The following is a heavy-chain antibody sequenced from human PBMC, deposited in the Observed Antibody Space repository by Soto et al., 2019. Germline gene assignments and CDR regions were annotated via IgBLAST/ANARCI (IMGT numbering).Heavy chain of an antibody. J-gene: IGHJ6*02. V-gene: IGHV1-46*01. D-gene: IGHD5-12*01. CDR2: INPGGGSA. CDR3: ARDTSGLSLNGLDV. CDR1: GSAITRYY. Sequence: QVDLVQSGAEVKKPGASVTISCKASGSAITRYYIHWVRQAPGRGLEWMGIINPGGGSASYAQQFQDRVTIDKDTSTGTVYMDLRSLRTEDTAVYYCARDTSGLSLNGLDVWGQGTTVNVSS.